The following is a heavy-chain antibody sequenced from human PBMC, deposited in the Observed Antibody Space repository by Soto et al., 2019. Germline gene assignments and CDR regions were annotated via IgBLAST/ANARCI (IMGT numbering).Heavy chain of an antibody. CDR2: INHSGST. J-gene: IGHJ4*02. V-gene: IGHV4-34*01. CDR1: GGSFSGYY. D-gene: IGHD3-22*01. CDR3: ARDGYYYDSSGYQRVYYFAY. Sequence: TSETLSLTCAVYGGSFSGYYWSWIRQPPGKGLEWIGEINHSGSTNYNPSLKSRVTISVDTSKNQFSLKLSSVTAADTAVYYCARDGYYYDSSGYQRVYYFAYWGQGTLVTVSS.